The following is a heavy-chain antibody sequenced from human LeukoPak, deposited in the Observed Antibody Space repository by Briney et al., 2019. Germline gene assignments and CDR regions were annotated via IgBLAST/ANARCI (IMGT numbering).Heavy chain of an antibody. V-gene: IGHV3-23*01. D-gene: IGHD4-23*01. CDR2: ISGSGGST. J-gene: IGHJ4*02. Sequence: PGGSLRLSCAASGFTFSSYAMSWVRQAPGKGLEWVSAISGSGGSTYYADSVKGRFTISRDNSKNTLYLQMNSLRAEDTAVYYCAKMSDYGGKEDLDYWGQGTLVTVSS. CDR3: AKMSDYGGKEDLDY. CDR1: GFTFSSYA.